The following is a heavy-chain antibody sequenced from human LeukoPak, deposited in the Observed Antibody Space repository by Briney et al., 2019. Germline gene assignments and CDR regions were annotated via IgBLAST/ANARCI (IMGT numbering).Heavy chain of an antibody. V-gene: IGHV5-51*01. CDR1: GYSFTSYW. CDR3: ARRGVVPTTIRFDH. D-gene: IGHD2-2*01. CDR2: IYPGDSNT. Sequence: GESLKISCKGSGYSFTSYWIGWVRQMPGKGLEWMGIIYPGDSNTRYSPSFQGQVTISADKSISTAYLQWSSLKTSDTAIYYCARRGVVPTTIRFDHWGQGTLVTVSS. J-gene: IGHJ4*02.